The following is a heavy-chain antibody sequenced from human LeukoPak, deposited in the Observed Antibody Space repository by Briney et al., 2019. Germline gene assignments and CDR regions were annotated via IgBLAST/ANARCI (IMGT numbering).Heavy chain of an antibody. CDR3: ATDFYDTT. D-gene: IGHD3-22*01. V-gene: IGHV3-15*07. CDR1: GFTFSNAW. CDR2: IRSNSDGGTI. J-gene: IGHJ5*02. Sequence: SGGSLRLSCATSGFTFSNAWMNWVRQAPGKGLEWVGRIRSNSDGGTIDYAAPVKGRFALSRDDSKNTLYLQMNSLQTEDTAVYYCATDFYDTTWGQGTLVTVSS.